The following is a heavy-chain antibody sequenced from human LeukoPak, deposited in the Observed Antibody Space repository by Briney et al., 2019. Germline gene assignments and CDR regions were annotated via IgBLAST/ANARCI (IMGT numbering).Heavy chain of an antibody. V-gene: IGHV3-33*06. CDR1: GFTFSSYG. CDR3: AKDRVPFSGWYYMDV. D-gene: IGHD6-25*01. J-gene: IGHJ6*03. Sequence: GGSLRLSCAAAGFTFSSYGMHWVRQAPGKWLEWVAVIWYDGSNKYYADSVKGRFTISRDNSKNTLYLQMNSLRAEDTAVYYCAKDRVPFSGWYYMDVWGKGTTVTVSS. CDR2: IWYDGSNK.